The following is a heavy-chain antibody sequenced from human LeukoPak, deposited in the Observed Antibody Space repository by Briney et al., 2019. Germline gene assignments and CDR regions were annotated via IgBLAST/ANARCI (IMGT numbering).Heavy chain of an antibody. CDR1: GYTFTGYY. J-gene: IGHJ6*03. D-gene: IGHD2-2*01. CDR2: INPNSGGT. CDR3: ARSPGISTSYYYYYYMDV. Sequence: ASVKVFCKASGYTFTGYYMHWVRQAPGRGLEWMGRINPNSGGTNYAQKFQGRVTITRDTAISTAYMELRRLRSDDTAVYYCARSPGISTSYYYYYYMDVWGKGTTVTVSS. V-gene: IGHV1-2*06.